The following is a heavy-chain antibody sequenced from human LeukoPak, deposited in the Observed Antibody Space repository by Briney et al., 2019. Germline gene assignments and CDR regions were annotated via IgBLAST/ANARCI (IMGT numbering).Heavy chain of an antibody. Sequence: ASVKVSCKASGYTFTGYYMHWVRQAPGQGLEWMGWINPHSGGTNYAQKFQGRVTMTRDTSISTAYMELSRLRSDDTAVYYCAKSRWTYYDCGESWGQGTLVTVSS. CDR3: AKSRWTYYDCGES. D-gene: IGHD3-22*01. J-gene: IGHJ5*02. CDR1: GYTFTGYY. V-gene: IGHV1-2*02. CDR2: INPHSGGT.